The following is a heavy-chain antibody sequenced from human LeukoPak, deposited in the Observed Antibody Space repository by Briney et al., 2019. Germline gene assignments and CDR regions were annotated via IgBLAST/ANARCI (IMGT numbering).Heavy chain of an antibody. CDR2: INPGGST. V-gene: IGHV4-34*01. J-gene: IGHJ6*03. CDR3: ASHRLYYHYVDV. CDR1: GGSFKGYY. Sequence: SETLSLTCAVYGGSFKGYYRSWIRQPPAKGLEWIGEINPGGSTNYNASLKGRVAISADTSKNQFSLELSSVTAADTAVYYCASHRLYYHYVDVWGKGTTVTVSS.